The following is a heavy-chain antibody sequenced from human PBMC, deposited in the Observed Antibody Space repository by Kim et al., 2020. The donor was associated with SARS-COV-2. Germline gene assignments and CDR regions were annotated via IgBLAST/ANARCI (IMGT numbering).Heavy chain of an antibody. V-gene: IGHV3-30*04. CDR3: MAEIGSRTYDH. CDR2: ISHDGSHI. J-gene: IGHJ4*02. CDR1: GFTFSSHA. Sequence: GGSLRLSCAASGFTFSSHALHWVRQAPGKGLDWVALISHDGSHILYPDSVKGRFIISRDNTKSTLYLQMNNLRPEDTAVYYCMAEIGSRTYDHWGQGTLVTVSS. D-gene: IGHD3-10*01.